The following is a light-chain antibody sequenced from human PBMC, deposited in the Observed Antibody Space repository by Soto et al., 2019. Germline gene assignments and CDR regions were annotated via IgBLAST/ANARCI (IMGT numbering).Light chain of an antibody. CDR3: QHYNSYSEA. CDR2: KAS. CDR1: QTISSW. J-gene: IGKJ1*01. V-gene: IGKV1-5*03. Sequence: DIQMSLSPSSVSGSLRDRGTITCRASQTISSWLAWYQQKPGKAPKLLIYKASTLKSGVPSRFSGSGSGTEFTLTIISLQPDDFATYDCQHYNSYSEAVGQG.